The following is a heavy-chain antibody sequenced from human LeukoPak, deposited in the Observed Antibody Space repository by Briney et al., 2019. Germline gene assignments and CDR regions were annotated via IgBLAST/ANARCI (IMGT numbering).Heavy chain of an antibody. CDR3: ARVEPFNIVATIYYYYGMDV. J-gene: IGHJ6*02. D-gene: IGHD5-12*01. CDR2: INSYGCST. Sequence: GGSLRLSCAASGFTFSSYCMHWVRQAPGKGLVCVSRINSYGCSTSYADSVKGRFTISRDNAKNTLYLQMNSLRAEDTGVYYCARVEPFNIVATIYYYYGMDVWGQGTTVTVSS. CDR1: GFTFSSYC. V-gene: IGHV3-74*01.